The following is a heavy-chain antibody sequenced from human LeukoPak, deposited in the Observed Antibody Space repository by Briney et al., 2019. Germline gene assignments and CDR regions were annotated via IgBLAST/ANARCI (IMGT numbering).Heavy chain of an antibody. J-gene: IGHJ4*02. CDR1: NGSISIYY. V-gene: IGHV4-4*07. D-gene: IGHD4-17*01. CDR2: ISASGST. CDR3: ARELTVTRPFDY. Sequence: SETLSLTCTVANGSISIYYWSWVRQPAGKGLEWIGCISASGSTNYNPSLKSRVTMSLDTSKNQFSLKLSSVTAADTAVYYCARELTVTRPFDYWGPGTLVTVSS.